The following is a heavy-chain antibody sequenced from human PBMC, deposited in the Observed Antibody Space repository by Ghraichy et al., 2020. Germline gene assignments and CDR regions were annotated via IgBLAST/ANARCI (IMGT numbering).Heavy chain of an antibody. J-gene: IGHJ5*02. D-gene: IGHD2/OR15-2a*01. Sequence: GSLSLTCTVSGVSISYYYWSWIRQPPGKGLEYIGYIYYSGTTNYNPSLKSRVTILVDTSRNQFSLRLSSVTAADTAVYYCARFRIVGDLYDFAPFDPWGQGILVTVSS. CDR3: ARFRIVGDLYDFAPFDP. V-gene: IGHV4-59*01. CDR2: IYYSGTT. CDR1: GVSISYYY.